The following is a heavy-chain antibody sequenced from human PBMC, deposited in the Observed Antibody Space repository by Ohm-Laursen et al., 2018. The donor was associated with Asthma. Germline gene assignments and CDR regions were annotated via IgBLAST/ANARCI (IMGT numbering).Heavy chain of an antibody. V-gene: IGHV4-61*01. CDR1: GGSVSSGSYY. Sequence: SDTLSLTCTVSGGSVSSGSYYWSWLRQPPGKGLEWIGYIYYSGSTNYNPSLKSRVTISVDTSKNQFSLKLSSVTAADTAVYYCARAKVHWFDPWGQGTLVTVSS. CDR3: ARAKVHWFDP. D-gene: IGHD3-10*01. J-gene: IGHJ5*02. CDR2: IYYSGST.